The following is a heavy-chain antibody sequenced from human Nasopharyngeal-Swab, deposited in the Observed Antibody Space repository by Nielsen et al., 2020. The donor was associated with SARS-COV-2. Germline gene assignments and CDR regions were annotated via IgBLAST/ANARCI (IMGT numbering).Heavy chain of an antibody. J-gene: IGHJ4*02. CDR2: IYYSGST. V-gene: IGHV4-59*01. Sequence: SETLSLTCTGSGGSISSYYWSWIRQPPGKGLEWIGYIYYSGSTNYDPSLKSRVTISVDTSKNQFSLKLSSVTAADTAVYYCARGAWGRDGYNLFDYWGQGTLVTVSS. D-gene: IGHD5-24*01. CDR3: ARGAWGRDGYNLFDY. CDR1: GGSISSYY.